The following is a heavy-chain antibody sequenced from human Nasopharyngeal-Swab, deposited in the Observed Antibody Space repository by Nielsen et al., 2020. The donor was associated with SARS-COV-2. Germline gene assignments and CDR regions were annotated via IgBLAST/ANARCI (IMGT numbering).Heavy chain of an antibody. CDR3: ARIPVGYSSGWIFAFDI. Sequence: SGPTLVKPTQTLTLTCTFSGFSLSTSGVGVSWIRQHPGKALEWLAHIFSNDEKSYSTSLKSRLTISKDTSKSQVVLTMTNMDPVDTATYYCARIPVGYSSGWIFAFDIWGQGTMVTVSS. D-gene: IGHD6-19*01. V-gene: IGHV2-26*02. CDR1: GFSLSTSGVG. CDR2: IFSNDEK. J-gene: IGHJ3*02.